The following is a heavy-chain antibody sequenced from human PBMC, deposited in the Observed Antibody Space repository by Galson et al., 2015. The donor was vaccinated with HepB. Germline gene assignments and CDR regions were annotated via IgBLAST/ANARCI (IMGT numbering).Heavy chain of an antibody. CDR1: RFTFTGYA. CDR2: ISSGRMYI. D-gene: IGHD3-22*01. J-gene: IGHJ4*02. CDR3: TRGFHYYNNRLNDY. Sequence: SLRLSCAASRFTFTGYAMNWVRQAPGRGLEWIASISSGRMYIYYADSMKGRFTISRDNARNSLSLQLNSLRVEDTAVYYCTRGFHYYNNRLNDYWGQGTLVTVSS. V-gene: IGHV3-21*01.